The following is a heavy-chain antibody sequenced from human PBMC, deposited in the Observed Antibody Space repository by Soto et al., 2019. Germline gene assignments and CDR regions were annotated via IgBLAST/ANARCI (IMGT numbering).Heavy chain of an antibody. CDR3: ARRGTLDS. Sequence: PGGSLRLSCAASGFTFSSFEMNWVRQAPGRGLEWVSYISSDGTTIYYADSVKGRFTISRDNAKNSLFLQINSLRAGDTAVYFCARRGTLDSWGQGTLVTVSS. D-gene: IGHD1-1*01. J-gene: IGHJ4*02. V-gene: IGHV3-48*03. CDR2: ISSDGTTI. CDR1: GFTFSSFE.